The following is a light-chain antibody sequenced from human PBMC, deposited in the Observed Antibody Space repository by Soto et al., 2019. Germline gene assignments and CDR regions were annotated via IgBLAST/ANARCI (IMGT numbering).Light chain of an antibody. J-gene: IGKJ1*01. Sequence: DIQMNQSASILSAYLGDRVTITCRASQSISGWLAWYQKKPGKAPKLLIYDASTLQSGVPSRFSGSGSGTEFTLTISSLQPDDFAIYYCQQYETYSWTFGQGTKVDI. V-gene: IGKV1-5*01. CDR1: QSISGW. CDR3: QQYETYSWT. CDR2: DAS.